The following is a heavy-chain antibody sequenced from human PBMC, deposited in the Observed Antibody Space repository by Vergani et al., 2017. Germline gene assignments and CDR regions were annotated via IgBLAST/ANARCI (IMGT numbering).Heavy chain of an antibody. CDR2: IYYSGST. J-gene: IGHJ4*02. V-gene: IGHV4-61*01. Sequence: QVQLQESGPGLVKPSETLSLTCTVSGGSVSSGSYYWSWIRQPPGKGLEWIGYIYYSGSTNYNPSLKSRVTISVDTSKNQFSLKLSPVTAADTAVYYCAKDLYSSGWYDYWGQGTLVTVSS. CDR3: AKDLYSSGWYDY. CDR1: GGSVSSGSYY. D-gene: IGHD6-19*01.